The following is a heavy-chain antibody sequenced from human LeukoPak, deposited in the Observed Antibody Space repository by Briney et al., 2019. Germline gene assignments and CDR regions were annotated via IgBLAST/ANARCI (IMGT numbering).Heavy chain of an antibody. D-gene: IGHD2-21*01. CDR1: GYTFSSYG. V-gene: IGHV3-33*01. CDR3: ARDGGIGLDY. J-gene: IGHJ4*02. Sequence: GGSLRLSCVASGYTFSSYGMHWVRQAPGKGLQWVAVIWYDESKKYYTDSVKGRFTISRDVSKNTLYLQMNSLRAEDSAMYYCARDGGIGLDYWGQGTLVTVSP. CDR2: IWYDESKK.